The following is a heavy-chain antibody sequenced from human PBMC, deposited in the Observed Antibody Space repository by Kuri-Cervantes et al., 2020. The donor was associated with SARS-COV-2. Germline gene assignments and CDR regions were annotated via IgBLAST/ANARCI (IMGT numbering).Heavy chain of an antibody. J-gene: IGHJ5*02. CDR1: GYSFTSYW. Sequence: KVSCKGSGYSFTSYWIGWVRQMPGKGLEWMGIIYPGDSDTRYSPSFQGQVTISADESISTAYLQWSSLKASDTAMYYCARGSMVRGVILWFDPWGQGTLVTVSS. D-gene: IGHD3-10*01. V-gene: IGHV5-51*01. CDR2: IYPGDSDT. CDR3: ARGSMVRGVILWFDP.